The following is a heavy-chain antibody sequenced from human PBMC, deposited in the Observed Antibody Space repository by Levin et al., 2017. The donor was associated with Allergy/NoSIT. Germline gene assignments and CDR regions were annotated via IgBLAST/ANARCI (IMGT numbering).Heavy chain of an antibody. CDR2: LRYSGDTT. CDR1: GFTFTSYT. V-gene: IGHV3-23*01. Sequence: PPGGSLRLSCAASGFTFTSYTMTWVRQAPGRGLEWVSTLRYSGDTTHYADSVKGRFTISRDGSRDTLFLQMNSLRPEDTAVYYCAKGVSSGSPYRAFDMWGQGTMVTVSS. D-gene: IGHD1-26*01. CDR3: AKGVSSGSPYRAFDM. J-gene: IGHJ3*02.